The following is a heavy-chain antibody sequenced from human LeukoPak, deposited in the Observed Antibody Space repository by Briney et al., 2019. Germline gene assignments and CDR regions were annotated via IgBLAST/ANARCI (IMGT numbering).Heavy chain of an antibody. J-gene: IGHJ6*04. CDR1: GYTLTELS. CDR3: ATSASLLTTDLVLDV. CDR2: FDPEDGET. D-gene: IGHD4-11*01. V-gene: IGHV1-24*01. Sequence: ASVTVSCKVSGYTLTELSMHWVRQAPGKGLEWMGGFDPEDGETIYAQKFQGRVTMTEDTTTDTAYMELSSLRSEDTAVYYCATSASLLTTDLVLDVWGKGTTVTVSS.